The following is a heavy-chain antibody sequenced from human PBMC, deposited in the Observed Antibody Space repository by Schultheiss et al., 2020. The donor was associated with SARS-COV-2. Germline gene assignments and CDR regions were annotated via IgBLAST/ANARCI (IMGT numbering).Heavy chain of an antibody. CDR3: ARDGDIVVVPAAWNYYYGMDV. V-gene: IGHV3-48*03. Sequence: GGSLRLSCAASGFTFSDYAVHWVRQAPGKGLEWVSYISSSGSTIYYADSVKGRFTISRDNAKKSLYLQMNSLRAEDTAVYYCARDGDIVVVPAAWNYYYGMDVWGQGTTVTVSS. CDR2: ISSSGSTI. J-gene: IGHJ6*02. D-gene: IGHD2-2*01. CDR1: GFTFSDYA.